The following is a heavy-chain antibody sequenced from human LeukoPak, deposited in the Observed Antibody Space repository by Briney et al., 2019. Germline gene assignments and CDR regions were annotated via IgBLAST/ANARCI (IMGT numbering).Heavy chain of an antibody. J-gene: IGHJ4*02. D-gene: IGHD6-13*01. CDR2: IDPSDSYT. Sequence: GASLKISCKGSGYRFTSYWISWVRQMPGKGLEWMGRIDPSDSYTNYSPSFQGHVTISADKSISTAYLQWSSLKASDTAMYYCARHSKIAAAGTEFDYWGQGTLVTVSS. CDR1: GYRFTSYW. V-gene: IGHV5-10-1*01. CDR3: ARHSKIAAAGTEFDY.